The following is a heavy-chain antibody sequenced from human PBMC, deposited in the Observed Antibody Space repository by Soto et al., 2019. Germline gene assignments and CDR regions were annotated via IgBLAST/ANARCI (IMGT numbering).Heavy chain of an antibody. V-gene: IGHV3-23*01. D-gene: IGHD4-17*01. CDR1: GFTFRSYT. J-gene: IGHJ4*01. CDR2: IIGANGDT. CDR3: AKDKEPDGDWDIDY. Sequence: EVQLLESGGDLVQPGGSLRLSCAASGFTFRSYTMTWVRQAPGKGLEWVSSIIGANGDTFSADSVTGRFTISRDISKSTLYLQMNGLRVEDTAIYYCAKDKEPDGDWDIDYWGHGTLVTVSS.